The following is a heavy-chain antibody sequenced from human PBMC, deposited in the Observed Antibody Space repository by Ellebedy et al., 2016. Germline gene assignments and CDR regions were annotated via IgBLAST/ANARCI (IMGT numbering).Heavy chain of an antibody. Sequence: ASVKVSCXASGYTFTTFSITWVRQVPGQGLEWMAFFNTFSGNTKFAQKFQGRVSMTTDSSTHTAYMDLRSLRSDDTAMYYCAKTSGWGYGENWGQGTLVTVSS. CDR2: FNTFSGNT. V-gene: IGHV1-18*04. J-gene: IGHJ4*02. CDR3: AKTSGWGYGEN. CDR1: GYTFTTFS. D-gene: IGHD3-10*01.